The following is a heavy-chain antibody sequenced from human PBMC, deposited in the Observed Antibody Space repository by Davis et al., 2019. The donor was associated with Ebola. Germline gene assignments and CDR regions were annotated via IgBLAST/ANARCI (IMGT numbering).Heavy chain of an antibody. CDR1: GGSFSGYY. CDR3: ARNGIAVAAIDY. Sequence: GSLRLSCAVYGGSFSGYYWSWIRQPPGKGLEWIGEINHSGSTNYNPYLKSRVTISVDTSKNQFSLKLSSVTAADTAVYYCARNGIAVAAIDYWGQGTLVTVSS. D-gene: IGHD6-19*01. J-gene: IGHJ4*02. V-gene: IGHV4-34*01. CDR2: INHSGST.